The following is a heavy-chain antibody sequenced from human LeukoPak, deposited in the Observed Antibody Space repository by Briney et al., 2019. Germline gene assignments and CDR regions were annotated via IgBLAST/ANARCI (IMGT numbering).Heavy chain of an antibody. Sequence: GASVKVSCKASGYTFTDYYIHWVRQAPGQGLEWMGWINPDGGDTNFARKFQGRVTMTRDTSTTTVYMELSSLTSEDTAVYYCARGTYDRDAFDVWGQGTMVTVSS. CDR3: ARGTYDRDAFDV. J-gene: IGHJ3*01. V-gene: IGHV1-2*02. D-gene: IGHD3-3*01. CDR1: GYTFTDYY. CDR2: INPDGGDT.